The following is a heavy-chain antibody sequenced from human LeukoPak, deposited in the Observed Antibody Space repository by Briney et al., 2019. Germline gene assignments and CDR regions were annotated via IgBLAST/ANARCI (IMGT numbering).Heavy chain of an antibody. D-gene: IGHD3-3*01. CDR3: ARGARYDFWSAIDY. Sequence: ASVKVSCKASGYTFTGYYMHWVRQAPGQGLEWMGWINPNSGGTNYAQKFQGRVTMTSDTSISTAYMELSRLRSDDTAVYYCARGARYDFWSAIDYWGQGTLVTVSS. CDR2: INPNSGGT. V-gene: IGHV1-2*02. J-gene: IGHJ4*02. CDR1: GYTFTGYY.